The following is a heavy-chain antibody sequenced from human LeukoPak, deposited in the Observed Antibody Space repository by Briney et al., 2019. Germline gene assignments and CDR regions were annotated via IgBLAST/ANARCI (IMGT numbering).Heavy chain of an antibody. Sequence: SQTLSLTCAVSGGSISSGGYSWSWIRQPPGKGLEWIGYIYHSGSTYFNPSLKSRVTISVDRSKNQFSLKLNSVTAADTAVYYCARDRYGDHTYFDYWGQGTLVTVSS. D-gene: IGHD4-17*01. CDR3: ARDRYGDHTYFDY. V-gene: IGHV4-30-2*01. CDR1: GGSISSGGYS. CDR2: IYHSGST. J-gene: IGHJ4*02.